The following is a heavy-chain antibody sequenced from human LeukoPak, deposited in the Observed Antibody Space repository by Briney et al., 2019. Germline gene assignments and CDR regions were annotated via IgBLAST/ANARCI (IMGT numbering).Heavy chain of an antibody. Sequence: PGGSLRLSCAASGFTVSSNYMSWVRQAPGKGLEWVSVIYSGGSTYYADSVKGRFTISRDNSKNTLYLQMNSLRAEDTAVYYCAKEPTIFGVVIDYWGQGTLVTVSS. V-gene: IGHV3-53*01. D-gene: IGHD3-3*01. CDR3: AKEPTIFGVVIDY. J-gene: IGHJ4*02. CDR2: IYSGGST. CDR1: GFTVSSNY.